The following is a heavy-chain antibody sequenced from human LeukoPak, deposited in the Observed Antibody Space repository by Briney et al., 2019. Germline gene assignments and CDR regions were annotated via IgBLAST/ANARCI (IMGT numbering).Heavy chain of an antibody. Sequence: SETLSLTCTASGGSISSYYWSWIRQPAGKGLEWIGRIYTSGSTNYNPSIKRRVTMSEDTCKNQFSLQLTSVTAADTAVYYCASYYGSGGRAFDIWGQGTTVTVS. J-gene: IGHJ3*02. CDR3: ASYYGSGGRAFDI. CDR2: IYTSGST. V-gene: IGHV4-4*07. D-gene: IGHD3-10*01. CDR1: GGSISSYY.